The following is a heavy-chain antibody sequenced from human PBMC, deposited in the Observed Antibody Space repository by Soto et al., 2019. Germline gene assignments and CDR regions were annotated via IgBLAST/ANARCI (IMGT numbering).Heavy chain of an antibody. CDR3: ARGSNWFDP. Sequence: SETLSLTCAVYGGSFSGYYWSWIRQPPGKGLEWIGEINHSGSTNYNPSLKSRVTISVDTSKNQFSLKLSSVTAADTAVYYCARGSNWFDPWGQGTLVTVSS. V-gene: IGHV4-34*01. CDR1: GGSFSGYY. J-gene: IGHJ5*02. CDR2: INHSGST.